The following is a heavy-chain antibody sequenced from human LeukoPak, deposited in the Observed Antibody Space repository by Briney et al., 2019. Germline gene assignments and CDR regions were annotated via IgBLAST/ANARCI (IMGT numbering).Heavy chain of an antibody. CDR1: GGTFSSYA. Sequence: ASVKVSCKASGGTFSSYAISWVRQAPGQGLEWMGGIIPIFGTANYAQKFQGRVTITADKSTSTSYMEVSSLRPEDTAVYYCARSRNCSASSCAFNWFDPWGQGTLVTVSS. CDR2: IIPIFGTA. D-gene: IGHD2-15*01. CDR3: ARSRNCSASSCAFNWFDP. J-gene: IGHJ5*02. V-gene: IGHV1-69*06.